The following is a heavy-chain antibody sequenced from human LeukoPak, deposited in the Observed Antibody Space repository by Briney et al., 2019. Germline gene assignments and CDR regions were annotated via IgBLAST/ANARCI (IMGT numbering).Heavy chain of an antibody. CDR1: GFIFSNYA. J-gene: IGHJ4*02. CDR3: AKAPPYTKYFDY. CDR2: ISNSGDAT. Sequence: PGGSLRLSCAGSGFIFSNYAMSWVRQAPGQGLEWVSTISNSGDATFHADAVKGRFTISRDNSKNTLYLQMYSLRAEDTAIYYCAKAPPYTKYFDYWGQGTLLTVSS. D-gene: IGHD1-1*01. V-gene: IGHV3-23*01.